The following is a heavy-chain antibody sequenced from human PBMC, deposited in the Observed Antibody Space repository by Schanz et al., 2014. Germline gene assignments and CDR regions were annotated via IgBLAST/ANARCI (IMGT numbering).Heavy chain of an antibody. D-gene: IGHD2-2*01. J-gene: IGHJ5*02. CDR2: IYYSGST. Sequence: QVQLQESGPGLAKPSETLSLTCTVSGGSINTYYWSWIRQPPGKGLEWIGYIYYSGSTDYNPSLKSRVTISVDTSKNQVSLKLSSVTAADTAVYYCARGSKVPTAIGFDPWGQGTLVTVSS. CDR3: ARGSKVPTAIGFDP. CDR1: GGSINTYY. V-gene: IGHV4-59*01.